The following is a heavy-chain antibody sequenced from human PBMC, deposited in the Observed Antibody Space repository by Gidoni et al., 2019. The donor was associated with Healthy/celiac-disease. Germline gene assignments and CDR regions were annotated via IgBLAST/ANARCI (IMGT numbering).Heavy chain of an antibody. CDR1: GFTFSSSA. CDR2: IRGSGGIT. CDR3: SKELRLGVAVAGFDY. V-gene: IGHV3-23*01. Sequence: VQQLASGGGLVQPEGSVSPSSAASGFTFSSSALSWVRQAPGKGLELDSAIRGSGGITYSEDTVKCRFTISIDDAKNTLYLQMNILRAEDTAVYDCSKELRLGVAVAGFDYWGQGTLVTVSS. J-gene: IGHJ4*02. D-gene: IGHD6-19*01.